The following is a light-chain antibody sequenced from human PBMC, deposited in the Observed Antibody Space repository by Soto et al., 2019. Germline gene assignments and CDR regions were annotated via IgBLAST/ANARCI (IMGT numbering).Light chain of an antibody. CDR1: QGISTY. V-gene: IGKV1-27*01. CDR3: QKYNSDPLT. J-gene: IGKJ4*01. CDR2: AAS. Sequence: DIQMTQSPSSLSASVGDRVTITCRASQGISTYLAWYQQKPGKVPKLLIFAASTLQSGVPSRFSGSGSGTDFTLTISSLQPEDVATYYCQKYNSDPLTFGGGTKVEIK.